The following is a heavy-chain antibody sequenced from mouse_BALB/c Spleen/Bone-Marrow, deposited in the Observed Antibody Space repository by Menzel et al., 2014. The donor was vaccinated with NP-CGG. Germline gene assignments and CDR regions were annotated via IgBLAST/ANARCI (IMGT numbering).Heavy chain of an antibody. CDR1: GYPFSSYW. D-gene: IGHD2-10*02. V-gene: IGHV1-80*01. Sequence: VQLQESGAELVRPGSSVKISCKASGYPFSSYWMNWVKQRPGQGLEWIGQIYPGDGETNYNGKFKGNATRTADKSSSTAYMQLISLTSEDSAVYFCARKYGDYWGQGTTLTVSS. CDR3: ARKYGDY. CDR2: IYPGDGET. J-gene: IGHJ2*01.